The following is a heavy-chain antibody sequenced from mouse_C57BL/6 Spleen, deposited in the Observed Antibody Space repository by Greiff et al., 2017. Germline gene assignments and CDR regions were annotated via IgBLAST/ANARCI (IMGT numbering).Heavy chain of an antibody. V-gene: IGHV1-82*01. CDR1: GYAFSSSW. CDR3: ARAQVPWFAY. Sequence: VQLQQSGPELVKPGASVKISCKASGYAFSSSWMNWVKQRPGKGLEWIGRIYPGDGDTTYNGKFKGKATLTADKSSSTAYMQLSSLTSEDSAVYFCARAQVPWFAYWGQGTLVTVSA. D-gene: IGHD3-2*02. CDR2: IYPGDGDT. J-gene: IGHJ3*01.